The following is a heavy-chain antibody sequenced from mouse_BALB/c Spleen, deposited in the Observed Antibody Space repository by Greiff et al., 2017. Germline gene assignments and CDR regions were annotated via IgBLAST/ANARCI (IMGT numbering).Heavy chain of an antibody. V-gene: IGHV5-6-4*01. CDR2: ISSGGSYT. CDR3: TRELY. Sequence: EVKVVESGGGLVKPGGSLKLSCAASGFTFSSYTMSWVRQTPEKRLEWVATISSGGSYTYYPDSVKGRFTISRDNAKNTLYLQMSSLKSEDTAMYYCTRELYWGQGTTLTVSS. J-gene: IGHJ2*01. CDR1: GFTFSSYT.